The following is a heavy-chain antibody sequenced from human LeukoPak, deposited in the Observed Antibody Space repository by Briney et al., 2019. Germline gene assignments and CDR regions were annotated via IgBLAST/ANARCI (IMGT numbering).Heavy chain of an antibody. CDR3: AKDRSQTFYDSSGYHLFDN. J-gene: IGHJ4*02. D-gene: IGHD3-22*01. CDR1: GFTFSSFA. CDR2: ISGVGGST. V-gene: IGHV3-23*01. Sequence: GGSLRLSCVASGFTFSSFAMSWVRQAPGKGLEWVSAISGVGGSTYYADSVKGRFTISRDDFKNTLYLQMNSLRAEDTAVYYCAKDRSQTFYDSSGYHLFDNWGQGTLVTVSS.